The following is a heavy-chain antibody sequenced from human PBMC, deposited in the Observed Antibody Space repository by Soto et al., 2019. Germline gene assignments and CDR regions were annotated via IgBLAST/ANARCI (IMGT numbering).Heavy chain of an antibody. CDR2: ISSSSSYI. Sequence: EVQLVESGGGLVKPGGSLRLSCAASGFTFSSYSMNWVRQAPGKGLEWVSSISSSSSYIYYADSVKGRFTISRDNAKNSLYLQMNSLRAEDTAVYYCARDWAGSIAVAGALDYWGQGTLVTVSS. V-gene: IGHV3-21*01. J-gene: IGHJ4*02. CDR3: ARDWAGSIAVAGALDY. CDR1: GFTFSSYS. D-gene: IGHD6-19*01.